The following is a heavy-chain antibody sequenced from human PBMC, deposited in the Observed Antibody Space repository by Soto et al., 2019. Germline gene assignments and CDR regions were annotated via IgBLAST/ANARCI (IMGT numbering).Heavy chain of an antibody. CDR2: IYYSGST. CDR3: ARDPYGGRIGESRWFDP. CDR1: GGSISGGDYY. Sequence: SETLSLTCTVSGGSISGGDYYWSWIRQPPGKGLEWIGYIYYSGSTYYNPSLKSRVTISVDTSKNQFSLKLSSVTAADTAVYYCARDPYGGRIGESRWFDPWGQGTLVTVSS. D-gene: IGHD3-10*01. J-gene: IGHJ5*02. V-gene: IGHV4-30-4*01.